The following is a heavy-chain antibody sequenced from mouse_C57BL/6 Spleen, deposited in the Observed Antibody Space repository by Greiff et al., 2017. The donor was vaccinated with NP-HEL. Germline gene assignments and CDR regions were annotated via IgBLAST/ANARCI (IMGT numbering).Heavy chain of an antibody. V-gene: IGHV5-17*01. CDR3: ARRTGTRYYAMDY. D-gene: IGHD4-1*01. J-gene: IGHJ4*01. CDR2: ISSGSSTI. CDR1: GFTFSDYG. Sequence: EVQGVESGGGLVKPGGSLKLSCAASGFTFSDYGMHWVRQAPEKGLEWVAYISSGSSTIYYADTVKGRFTISRDNAQNTLFLQMTSLRSEDTAMYYCARRTGTRYYAMDYWGQGTSVTVSS.